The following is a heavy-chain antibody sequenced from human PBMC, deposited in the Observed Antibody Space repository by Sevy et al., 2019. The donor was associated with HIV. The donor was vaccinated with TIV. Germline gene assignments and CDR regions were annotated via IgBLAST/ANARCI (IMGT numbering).Heavy chain of an antibody. CDR3: AKEIAVAGTGQYYFDY. CDR2: ISGSGGST. J-gene: IGHJ4*02. CDR1: GFTFSSYA. D-gene: IGHD6-19*01. Sequence: GGSLRLSCAASGFTFSSYAMSWVRQAPGKGLEWVSAISGSGGSTYYADSVKGRFTISRDNSKNTLYLQMNSLRAEDTAVNYCAKEIAVAGTGQYYFDYWGQGTLVTVSS. V-gene: IGHV3-23*01.